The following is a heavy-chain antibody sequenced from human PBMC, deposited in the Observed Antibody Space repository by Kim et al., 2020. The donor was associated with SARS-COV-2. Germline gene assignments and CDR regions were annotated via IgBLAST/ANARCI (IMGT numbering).Heavy chain of an antibody. V-gene: IGHV4-34*01. CDR2: INHSGST. CDR3: ARGRPGSSWYFYYYTMDV. D-gene: IGHD6-13*01. J-gene: IGHJ6*02. CDR1: GGSLSGYY. Sequence: SETLSLTCAVYGGSLSGYYWSWIRQPPGKGPEWIGEINHSGSTNYNPSLKSRVTISVDTSKNQFSLKLSSVTAADTAVYYCARGRPGSSWYFYYYTMDVCDQGTTVTVSS.